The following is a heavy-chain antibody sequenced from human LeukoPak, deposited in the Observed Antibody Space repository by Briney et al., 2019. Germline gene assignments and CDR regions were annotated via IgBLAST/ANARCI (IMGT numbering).Heavy chain of an antibody. CDR3: ARAEITMIVVGAFDI. J-gene: IGHJ3*02. CDR2: IYYSGST. Sequence: PSETLSLTXTVSGGSISSYYWSWIRQPPGKGLEWIGYIYYSGSTNYNPSLKSRVTISVDTSKNQFSLKLSSVTAADTAVYYCARAEITMIVVGAFDIWGQGTMVTVSS. CDR1: GGSISSYY. V-gene: IGHV4-59*01. D-gene: IGHD3-22*01.